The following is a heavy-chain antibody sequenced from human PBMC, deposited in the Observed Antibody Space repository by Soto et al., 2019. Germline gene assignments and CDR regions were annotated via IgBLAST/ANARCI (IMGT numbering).Heavy chain of an antibody. CDR2: IYHGVST. CDR3: ARVGPWVPYYYDSSPYTFENWFDP. D-gene: IGHD3-22*01. J-gene: IGHJ5*02. V-gene: IGHV4-38-2*01. CDR1: DYSISSGYY. Sequence: PETLSLTCAVSDYSISSGYYWGWLRQPPGKGLEWIGSIYHGVSTYYNPSLNSRVTLSIDMTNNHVSLILNSVTAADTAVYYCARVGPWVPYYYDSSPYTFENWFDPWGQGTLVTVS.